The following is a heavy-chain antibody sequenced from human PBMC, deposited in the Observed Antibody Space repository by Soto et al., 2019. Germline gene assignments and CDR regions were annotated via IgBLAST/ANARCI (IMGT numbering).Heavy chain of an antibody. J-gene: IGHJ6*02. CDR3: ARSMYSTSAQLYYGMDV. CDR2: MYHSGIT. V-gene: IGHV4-38-2*01. D-gene: IGHD6-6*01. CDR1: GYSIRSGYF. Sequence: SETLSLTCAVSGYSIRSGYFWGWIRQPPGKGLEWIGSMYHSGITYYNLSLKSRVTISVDTSKNQLSLKLSSATAAGTAVYYCARSMYSTSAQLYYGMDVWGQGTTVTVSS.